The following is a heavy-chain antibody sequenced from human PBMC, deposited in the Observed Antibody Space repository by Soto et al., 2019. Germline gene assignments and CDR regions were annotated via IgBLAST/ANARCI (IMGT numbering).Heavy chain of an antibody. J-gene: IGHJ6*02. CDR2: ILPVFRTP. D-gene: IGHD3-16*01. CDR3: AIAEGAGGTDV. V-gene: IGHV1-69*01. Sequence: MHLVQSGPEVRKPGSSVKVSCKASGGTFGDYGIDWVRQAPGHGLEWMGGILPVFRTPRNARKFEGIVSLTVVQVTNPAFMELTSLGTEYTARYYCAIAEGAGGTDVWGQGVTV. CDR1: GGTFGDYG.